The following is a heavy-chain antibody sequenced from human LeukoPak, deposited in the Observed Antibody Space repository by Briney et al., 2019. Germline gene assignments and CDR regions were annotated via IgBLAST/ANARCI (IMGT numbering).Heavy chain of an antibody. V-gene: IGHV4-59*12. Sequence: SETLSLTCTVSGGSISSYYWSWIRQPPGKGLEWIGYIYYSGSTNYNPSLKSRVTISVDTSKNQFSLKLSSVTAADTAVYYCARVAGGSGSYFYWGQGTLVTVSS. CDR3: ARVAGGSGSYFY. D-gene: IGHD3-10*01. CDR2: IYYSGST. CDR1: GGSISSYY. J-gene: IGHJ4*02.